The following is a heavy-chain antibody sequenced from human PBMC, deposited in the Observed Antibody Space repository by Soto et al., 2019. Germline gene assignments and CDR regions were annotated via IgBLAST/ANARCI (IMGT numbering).Heavy chain of an antibody. J-gene: IGHJ3*02. CDR2: ISGSGGSR. CDR1: GFTFNSYA. Sequence: EVQLLESGGGLVQPGGSLRLSCIASGFTFNSYAMSWVRQAPGKGLERVSGISGSGGSRYYADSVKGRFTISRDNSKTTLYLQMNSLRAEDTAVYYCAKKYYYDSFGYYSRDGFDIWGQGTLVTVSS. V-gene: IGHV3-23*01. CDR3: AKKYYYDSFGYYSRDGFDI. D-gene: IGHD3-22*01.